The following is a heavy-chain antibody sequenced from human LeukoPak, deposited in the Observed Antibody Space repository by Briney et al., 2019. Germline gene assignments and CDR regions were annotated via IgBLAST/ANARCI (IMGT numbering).Heavy chain of an antibody. CDR3: ARDLSHSGWYQEGY. Sequence: SETLSLTCTVPGGXISSYYCSWIRQPAGEGLEWIGRIYTSGSTNYNPSLKSRVTMSVGTSKNQFSLKLTSVTAADTAVYYCARDLSHSGWYQEGYWGQGTLVTVSS. J-gene: IGHJ4*02. D-gene: IGHD6-19*01. CDR2: IYTSGST. V-gene: IGHV4-4*07. CDR1: GGXISSYY.